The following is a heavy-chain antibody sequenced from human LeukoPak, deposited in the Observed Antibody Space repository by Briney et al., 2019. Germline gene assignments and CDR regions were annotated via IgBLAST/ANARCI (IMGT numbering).Heavy chain of an antibody. CDR2: ISGSGGST. V-gene: IGHV3-23*01. Sequence: GGSLRLSCAASGFTFSSYAMSWVRQAPGKGLEWVSAISGSGGSTYYADSVKGRFTISRDNSKNTLYLQMNSLRVEDTVVYYCARGAVAGILFYYFDNWGQGTLVTVSS. J-gene: IGHJ4*02. CDR3: ARGAVAGILFYYFDN. CDR1: GFTFSSYA. D-gene: IGHD6-19*01.